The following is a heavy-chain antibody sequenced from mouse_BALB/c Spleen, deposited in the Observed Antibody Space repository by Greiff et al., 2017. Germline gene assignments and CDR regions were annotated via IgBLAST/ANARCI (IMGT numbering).Heavy chain of an antibody. Sequence: QVHVKQSGPELVKPGASVKISCKASGYAFSSSWMNWVKQRPGQGLEWIGRIYPGDGDTNYNGKFKGKATLTADKSSSTAYMQLSSLTSVDSAVYFCARAADYYGSSYDWFAYWGQGTLVTVSA. CDR3: ARAADYYGSSYDWFAY. CDR1: GYAFSSSW. CDR2: IYPGDGDT. J-gene: IGHJ3*01. D-gene: IGHD1-1*01. V-gene: IGHV1-82*01.